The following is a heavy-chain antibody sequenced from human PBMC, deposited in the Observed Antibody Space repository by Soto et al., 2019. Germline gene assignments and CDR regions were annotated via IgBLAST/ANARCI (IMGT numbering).Heavy chain of an antibody. D-gene: IGHD6-13*01. CDR3: AKGYDSSWWEGY. V-gene: IGHV3-23*01. J-gene: IGHJ4*02. CDR2: ISANGGST. CDR1: GFTFSSHV. Sequence: EVQVLESGGGLVQPGGSLRLSCVASGFTFSSHVMTWVRQAPGKGLEWVSSISANGGSTYYAESVKGRFTISRDNSRNTLSLQMGSLRAEDTAVYYCAKGYDSSWWEGYWGQGTLVTVSS.